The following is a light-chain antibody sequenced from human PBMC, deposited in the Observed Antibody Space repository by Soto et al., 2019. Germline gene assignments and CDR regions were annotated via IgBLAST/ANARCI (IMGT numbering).Light chain of an antibody. J-gene: IGLJ1*01. CDR3: AAWDDTLGVYV. CDR2: RNN. Sequence: QSVLTQPPSASGTPGQRVTISCSGSSSNIGSNYVYWYQQLPGTAPKLLIYRNNQRPSGVPDRFSGSKSGTSASLAISGLRSEDGADYYWAAWDDTLGVYVFGTGTQLPVL. V-gene: IGLV1-47*01. CDR1: SSNIGSNY.